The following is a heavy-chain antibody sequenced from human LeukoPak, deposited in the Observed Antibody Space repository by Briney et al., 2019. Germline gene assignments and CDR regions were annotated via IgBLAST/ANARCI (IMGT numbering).Heavy chain of an antibody. D-gene: IGHD3-10*01. J-gene: IGHJ6*03. CDR2: VFTTGGT. CDR3: ARTSGSYSHPYYYYYYMDI. V-gene: IGHV4-4*07. Sequence: SETLSLTCTVSGASMSSSFWIWVRQSAGKGLEWLGHVFTTGGTNYNPSLKSRVSISVGKSKNQVSLKLTSVTAADTAVYFCARTSGSYSHPYYYYYYMDIWGSGTTVTVSS. CDR1: GASMSSSF.